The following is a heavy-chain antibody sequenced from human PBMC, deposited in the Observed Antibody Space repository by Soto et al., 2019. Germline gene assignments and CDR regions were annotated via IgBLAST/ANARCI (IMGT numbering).Heavy chain of an antibody. V-gene: IGHV1-46*01. J-gene: IGHJ6*02. D-gene: IGHD3-3*01. CDR3: ARTGTSRLRFLELNTYYYYGMDV. CDR1: GYTFTSYC. Sequence: ASVKVSCKASGYTFTSYCMHWVRQAPGQGLEWMGIINPSGGGTTYAQKFQGRVTMTRDTSTSTVYMELSSLRSEDTAVYYCARTGTSRLRFLELNTYYYYGMDVWGQGTTVTVSS. CDR2: INPSGGGT.